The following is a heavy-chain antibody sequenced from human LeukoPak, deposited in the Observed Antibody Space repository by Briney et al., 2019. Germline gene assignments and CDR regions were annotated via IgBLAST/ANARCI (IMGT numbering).Heavy chain of an antibody. J-gene: IGHJ4*02. CDR3: ARDRYYGSGSYYNVFDY. CDR1: GYTFTGYY. CDR2: IDPNSGVT. Sequence: ASVKVSCKASGYTFTGYYMHWVRQAPGQGLEWMGRIDPNSGVTNYAQKFQGRVTMTRDTSISTAYMGLSRLRSDDTAVYYCARDRYYGSGSYYNVFDYWGQGTLVTASS. D-gene: IGHD3-10*01. V-gene: IGHV1-2*06.